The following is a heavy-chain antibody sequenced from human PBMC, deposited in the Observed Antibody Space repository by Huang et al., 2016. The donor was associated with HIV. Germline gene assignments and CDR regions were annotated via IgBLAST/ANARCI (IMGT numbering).Heavy chain of an antibody. CDR1: GFTFSSYW. V-gene: IGHV3-74*03. Sequence: EVQLVESGGGLVQPGGSLRLSCAASGFTFSSYWMHWVRQAPGKGRVWLSRIKNEGSITTYADSVKGRITISRDNARNTMYLQMTTLSAGDTAVYYCARHRSSGGVEEAFDIWGPGTLVTVAS. CDR2: IKNEGSIT. CDR3: ARHRSSGGVEEAFDI. J-gene: IGHJ3*02. D-gene: IGHD2-8*02.